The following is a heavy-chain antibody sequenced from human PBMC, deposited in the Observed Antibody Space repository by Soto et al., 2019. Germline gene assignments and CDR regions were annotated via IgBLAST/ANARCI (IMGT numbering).Heavy chain of an antibody. Sequence: GGSLRHACVVSGFTVTTNYISWLRQPPGKGLEWVSVVYSGGSTYYADSVKGRFTVSRDNSKNTLYLQMNSLRAEDTAVYYCARDFSGKNDAFDIWGQGTVVTVSS. CDR2: VYSGGST. J-gene: IGHJ3*02. V-gene: IGHV3-66*01. CDR1: GFTVTTNY. D-gene: IGHD3-10*01. CDR3: ARDFSGKNDAFDI.